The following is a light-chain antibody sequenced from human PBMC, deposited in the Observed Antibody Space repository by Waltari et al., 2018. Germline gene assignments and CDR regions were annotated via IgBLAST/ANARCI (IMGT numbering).Light chain of an antibody. Sequence: IQMTQSPSALSASVGDRVTITCRASQRINTWMAWYQQRPGKAPKVLIYDVSTLESGVPSRFSGSGSGTEFTLAINNLQPEDFAIYYCQQYYSSPATFGQGTKVEIK. CDR2: DVS. V-gene: IGKV1-5*01. CDR1: QRINTW. J-gene: IGKJ1*01. CDR3: QQYYSSPAT.